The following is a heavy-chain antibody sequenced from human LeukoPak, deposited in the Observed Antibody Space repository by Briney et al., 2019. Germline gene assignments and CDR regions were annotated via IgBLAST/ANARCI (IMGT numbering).Heavy chain of an antibody. CDR1: GFTFSNYA. CDR3: PKQSPYGGRFGVDDD. J-gene: IGHJ4*02. Sequence: GGSLRLSCAASGFTFSNYAMSWVRQAPGKGPEWVSAINTNSGSIYYTDSVKGRFTTSRDNSKNTLYLQMNDLRPEDTAVYSCPKQSPYGGRFGVDDDWGRGTLVTVSS. V-gene: IGHV3-23*01. D-gene: IGHD1-26*01. CDR2: INTNSGSI.